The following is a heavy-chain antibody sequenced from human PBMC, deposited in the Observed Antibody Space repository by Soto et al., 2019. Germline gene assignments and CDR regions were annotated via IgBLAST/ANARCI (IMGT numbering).Heavy chain of an antibody. CDR2: IYYSGST. J-gene: IGHJ6*02. Sequence: QVQLQESGPGLVKPSQTLSLTCTVSGGSISSGGYYWSWIRQHPGKGLDWIGYIYYSGSTYYNPSLKSRVTISVDTSKNQFSLKLSSVTAADTAVYYCASWGSQGLYYYYGMDVWGQGTTVTVSS. CDR1: GGSISSGGYY. D-gene: IGHD3-16*01. CDR3: ASWGSQGLYYYYGMDV. V-gene: IGHV4-31*03.